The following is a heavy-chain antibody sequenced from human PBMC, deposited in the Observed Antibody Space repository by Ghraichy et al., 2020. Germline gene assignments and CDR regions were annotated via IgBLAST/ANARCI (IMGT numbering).Heavy chain of an antibody. Sequence: GESLNISCAASGFTFDDCTMHWVRQAPGKGLEWVSLVSWDGGSTFYAAVKGRFTISRDNTGNSLYLQMNSLRTDDTALYFCAKGIGVLYYDGMDVWGQGTTVTVSS. CDR3: AKGIGVLYYDGMDV. D-gene: IGHD3-16*01. CDR2: VSWDGGST. J-gene: IGHJ6*02. V-gene: IGHV3-43*01. CDR1: GFTFDDCT.